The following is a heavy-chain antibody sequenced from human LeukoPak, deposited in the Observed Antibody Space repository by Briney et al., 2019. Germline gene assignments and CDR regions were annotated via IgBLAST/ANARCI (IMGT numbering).Heavy chain of an antibody. D-gene: IGHD4/OR15-4a*01. CDR1: GFTFSAYT. J-gene: IGHJ4*02. V-gene: IGHV3-21*01. CDR3: ARFQGAHY. Sequence: GGSLRLSCAASGFTFSAYTMTWVRQTPGVGLEWVSSISSSSTCIYYADSVKGRFTISRDNTKNSLHLQMNSLRAEDTAVYYCARFQGAHYWGQGTLVTVSS. CDR2: ISSSSTCI.